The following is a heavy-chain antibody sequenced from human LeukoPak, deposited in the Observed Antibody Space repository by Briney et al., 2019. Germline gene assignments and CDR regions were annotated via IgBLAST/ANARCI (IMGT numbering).Heavy chain of an antibody. CDR2: IIPIFGTA. V-gene: IGHV1-69*01. D-gene: IGHD1-26*01. Sequence: KISCKGSGYSFTSYWIGWVRQAPGQGLEWMGGIIPIFGTANYAQKFQGRVTITADESTSTAYMELSSLRSEDTAVYYCAVGNDYWGQGTLVTVSS. CDR1: GYSFTSYW. CDR3: AVGNDY. J-gene: IGHJ4*02.